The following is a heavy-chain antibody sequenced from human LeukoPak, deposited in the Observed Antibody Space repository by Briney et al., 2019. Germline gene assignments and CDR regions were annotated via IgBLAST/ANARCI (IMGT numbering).Heavy chain of an antibody. J-gene: IGHJ4*02. V-gene: IGHV4-59*12. CDR1: GGSISSYY. CDR3: ARGGYYKYFDY. CDR2: IYYSGST. Sequence: SETLSLTCTVSGGSISSYYWSWIRQPPGKGLEWIGYIYYSGSTNYNPSLKSRVTISVDRSKNQFSLKLSSVTAADTAVYYCARGGYYKYFDYWGQGTLVTVSS. D-gene: IGHD3-22*01.